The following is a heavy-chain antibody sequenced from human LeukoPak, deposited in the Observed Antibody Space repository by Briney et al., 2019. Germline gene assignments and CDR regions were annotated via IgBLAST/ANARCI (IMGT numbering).Heavy chain of an antibody. J-gene: IGHJ4*02. Sequence: GGSLRLSCAASGFTFSSCAMSWVRQAPGKGLEWVSAISGSGGSTYYADSVKGRFTISRDNSKNTLYLQMNSLRAEDTAVYYCAKVGPVWLRFLEWLESYFDYWGQGTLVTVSS. CDR3: AKVGPVWLRFLEWLESYFDY. D-gene: IGHD3-3*01. CDR2: ISGSGGST. V-gene: IGHV3-23*01. CDR1: GFTFSSCA.